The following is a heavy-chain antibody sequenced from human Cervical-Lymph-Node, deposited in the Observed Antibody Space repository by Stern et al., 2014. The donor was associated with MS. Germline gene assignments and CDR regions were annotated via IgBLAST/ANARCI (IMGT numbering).Heavy chain of an antibody. CDR3: AAEPMYYSDSVGAFDI. CDR2: SVVGSGNT. CDR1: GFTFTSSA. V-gene: IGHV1-58*01. Sequence: MQLVESGPEVKKPGTSVKVSCKASGFTFTSSAVQWVRQARGQRLEWIGWSVVGSGNTNYAQKFQERVTITRDMSTSTAYMELSSLRSEDTAVYYCAAEPMYYSDSVGAFDIWGQGTMVTVSS. D-gene: IGHD3-22*01. J-gene: IGHJ3*02.